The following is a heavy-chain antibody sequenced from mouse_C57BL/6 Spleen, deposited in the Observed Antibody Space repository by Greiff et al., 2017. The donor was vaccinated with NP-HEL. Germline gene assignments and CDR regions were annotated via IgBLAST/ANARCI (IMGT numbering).Heavy chain of an antibody. V-gene: IGHV5-15*01. J-gene: IGHJ3*01. CDR1: GFTFSDYG. D-gene: IGHD3-3*01. Sequence: EVQGVESGGGLVQPGGSLKLSCAASGFTFSDYGMAWVRQAPRKGPEWVAFISNLAYSIYYADTVTGRFTISRENAKNTLYLEMSSLRSEDTAMYDCARQGGLNWFAYWGQGTLVTVSA. CDR3: ARQGGLNWFAY. CDR2: ISNLAYSI.